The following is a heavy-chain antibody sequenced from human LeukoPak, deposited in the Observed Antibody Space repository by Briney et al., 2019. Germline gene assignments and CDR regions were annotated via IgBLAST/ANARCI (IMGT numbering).Heavy chain of an antibody. D-gene: IGHD3-10*01. J-gene: IGHJ4*02. CDR1: GFTFSSYA. V-gene: IGHV3-30*15. Sequence: PGGSLRLSCAASGFTFSSYAMYWVRQASGKGLEWVTLISKDGYNQDHADSVKGRFTISRDNSRDTLYLQMSSLRPEDTAVYYCAREAYYGSGRSRQPSPVWGQGTLVIVSS. CDR2: ISKDGYNQ. CDR3: AREAYYGSGRSRQPSPV.